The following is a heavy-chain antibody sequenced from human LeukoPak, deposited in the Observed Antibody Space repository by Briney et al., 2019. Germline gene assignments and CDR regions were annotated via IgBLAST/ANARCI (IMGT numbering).Heavy chain of an antibody. D-gene: IGHD3-22*01. CDR3: ARRGIVVGHSYYFDF. CDR2: IHHSGTT. CDR1: GASISSSNW. Sequence: SETLSLTCAVSGASISSSNWWSWVRQPPGKGLEWIGEIHHSGTTNYNPSLKSRVTISVDESKKQYSLKLSPVTAADTAVYYCARRGIVVGHSYYFDFWGQGTLVTVSS. V-gene: IGHV4-4*02. J-gene: IGHJ4*02.